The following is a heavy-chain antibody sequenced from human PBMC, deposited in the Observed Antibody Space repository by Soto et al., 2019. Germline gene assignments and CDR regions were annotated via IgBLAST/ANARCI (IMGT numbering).Heavy chain of an antibody. V-gene: IGHV5-51*01. CDR1: GYSFTSYW. D-gene: IGHD6-19*01. J-gene: IGHJ6*04. CDR2: IYPGDSDT. CDR3: ARHGSYSGWTYLPYYYYGRDV. Sequence: PGESLKISCKGSGYSFTSYWIGWVRQMPGKGLEWMGIIYPGDSDTRYSPSFQGQVTISADKSISTAYLQWSSLKASDTAMYYCARHGSYSGWTYLPYYYYGRDVWGKGTTVTVSS.